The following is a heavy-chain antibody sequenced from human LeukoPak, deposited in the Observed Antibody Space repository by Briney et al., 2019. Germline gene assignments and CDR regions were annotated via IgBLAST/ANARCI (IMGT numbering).Heavy chain of an antibody. V-gene: IGHV4-61*02. CDR1: GGSISSGDYY. CDR3: ARVNWNPDY. Sequence: SETLSLTCTVSGGSISSGDYYWSWIRQPAGKGLEWIGRIYTSGSTNYNPSLKSRVTISLDTSKNHFSLRLSSVTAADTAVYYCARVNWNPDYWGQGTLVTVSS. CDR2: IYTSGST. D-gene: IGHD1-1*01. J-gene: IGHJ4*02.